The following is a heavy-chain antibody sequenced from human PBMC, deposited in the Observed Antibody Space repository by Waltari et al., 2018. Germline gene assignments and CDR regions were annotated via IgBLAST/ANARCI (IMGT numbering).Heavy chain of an antibody. V-gene: IGHV3-53*02. D-gene: IGHD2-2*01. CDR3: ARDGLYCSSTSCSRI. Sequence: EVQLVETGGGLIQPGGSLRLSCAASGFTVSSNYMSWVRQAPGKGLEWVSVIYSGGSTYYADSVKGRFTISRDNSKNTLYLKMNSRRAEDTAVYYCARDGLYCSSTSCSRIWGQGTLVTVSS. CDR1: GFTVSSNY. J-gene: IGHJ4*02. CDR2: IYSGGST.